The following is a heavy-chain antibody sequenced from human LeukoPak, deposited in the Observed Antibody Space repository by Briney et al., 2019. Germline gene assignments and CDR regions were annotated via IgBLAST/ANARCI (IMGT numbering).Heavy chain of an antibody. J-gene: IGHJ5*02. CDR3: ARHSGGTYYVSLDP. CDR1: GGSFSGYY. CDR2: INHSGST. Sequence: SETLSLTCAVYGGSFSGYYWSWIRQPPGKGLEWIGEINHSGSTNQNPSLKSRVTISVDTSKNQFSLKLSSVTAADTAVYYCARHSGGTYYVSLDPWGQGTLVTVSS. V-gene: IGHV4-34*01. D-gene: IGHD1-26*01.